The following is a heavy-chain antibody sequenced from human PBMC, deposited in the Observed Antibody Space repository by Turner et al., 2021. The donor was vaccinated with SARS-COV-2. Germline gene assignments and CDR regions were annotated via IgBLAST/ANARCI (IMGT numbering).Heavy chain of an antibody. D-gene: IGHD4-4*01. J-gene: IGHJ3*02. CDR2: IWYDGSNK. CDR1: GFTFSSYG. V-gene: IGHV3-33*01. CDR3: ARDLHVATDAFDI. Sequence: QVQLVESGGGVVQPGRSLRLSCAASGFTFSSYGMHWVRQAPGKGLEWVAVIWYDGSNKFYADSVKGRFTISRDNSKNTLYLQMNSLRAEDTAVYFCARDLHVATDAFDIWGQGTMVTVSS.